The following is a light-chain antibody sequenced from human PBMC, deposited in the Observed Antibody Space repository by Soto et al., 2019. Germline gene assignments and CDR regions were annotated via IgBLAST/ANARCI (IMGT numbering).Light chain of an antibody. J-gene: IGKJ1*01. Sequence: DIQMTQSPYSLSASVGDRVTITCRASQSISSYLNWYQQKPGKAPKLLIYAASSLQSGVPSRFSGSGSGTDFTLTISSLQPEDFATYYCQQSYSTPSVTFGQGTKVEIK. CDR1: QSISSY. CDR3: QQSYSTPSVT. V-gene: IGKV1-39*01. CDR2: AAS.